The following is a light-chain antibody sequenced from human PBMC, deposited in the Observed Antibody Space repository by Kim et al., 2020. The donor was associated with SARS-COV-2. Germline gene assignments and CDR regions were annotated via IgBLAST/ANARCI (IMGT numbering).Light chain of an antibody. CDR3: QSYDSSLRGSV. Sequence: QSVLTQPPSVSGAPGQRVTISCTGSSSNIGAGYDVHWYQHLPGTAPKLLIYGNSNRPSGVPDRFSGSKSGTSASLAITGLQAEDEADYYCQSYDSSLRGSVFGGGTQLTVL. V-gene: IGLV1-40*01. J-gene: IGLJ2*01. CDR1: SSNIGAGYD. CDR2: GNS.